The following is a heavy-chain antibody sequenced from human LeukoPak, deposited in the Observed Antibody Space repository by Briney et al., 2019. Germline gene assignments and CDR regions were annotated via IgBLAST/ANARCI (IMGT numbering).Heavy chain of an antibody. J-gene: IGHJ1*01. V-gene: IGHV4-39*07. CDR3: ARHSTAAGTSEFQH. CDR2: IYYSGST. Sequence: PSETLSLTCTVSGGSISSSSYYWGWIRQPPGKGLEWIGSIYYSGSTYYNPSLKSRVTISVDTSKNQFSLKLSSVTAADTAVYYCARHSTAAGTSEFQHWGQGTLVTVSS. CDR1: GGSISSSSYY. D-gene: IGHD6-13*01.